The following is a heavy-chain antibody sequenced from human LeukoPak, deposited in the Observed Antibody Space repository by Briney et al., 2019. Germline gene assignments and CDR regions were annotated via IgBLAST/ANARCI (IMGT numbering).Heavy chain of an antibody. CDR2: INPNSGGT. Sequence: GGSLRLSCAASGFAFSSYGMHWVRQAPGQGLEWMGWINPNSGGTNYAQKFQGRVTMTRDTSISTAYMELSRLRSDDTAVYYCASRTSCSGGSCYGYWFDPWGQGTLVTVSS. J-gene: IGHJ5*02. D-gene: IGHD2-15*01. V-gene: IGHV1-2*02. CDR3: ASRTSCSGGSCYGYWFDP. CDR1: GFAFSSYG.